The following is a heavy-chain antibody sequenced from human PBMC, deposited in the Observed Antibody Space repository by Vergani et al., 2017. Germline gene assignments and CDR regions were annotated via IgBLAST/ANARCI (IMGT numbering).Heavy chain of an antibody. D-gene: IGHD2-21*02. CDR2: IWYDGSNK. V-gene: IGHV3-33*01. Sequence: QVQLVESGGGVVQPGRSLRLSCAASGFTFSSYGMHWVRQAPGKGLEWGAVIWYDGSNKYYADSVKGRFTISRDNSKNTLYLQMNSLRADDTAVYYCARYHLSDYCGGDCYTGFDYWGQGTLVTVSS. CDR3: ARYHLSDYCGGDCYTGFDY. J-gene: IGHJ4*02. CDR1: GFTFSSYG.